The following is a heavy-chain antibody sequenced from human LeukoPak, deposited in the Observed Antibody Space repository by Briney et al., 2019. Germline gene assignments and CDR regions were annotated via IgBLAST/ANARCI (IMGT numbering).Heavy chain of an antibody. CDR2: IYTSGST. CDR1: GGSISSYY. CDR3: ARVLSSSSPRYWYFDL. V-gene: IGHV4-4*07. D-gene: IGHD6-13*01. Sequence: SETLSLTCTVSGGSISSYYWSWIRQPAGKGLEWIGRIYTSGSTNYNPSLKSRVTMSVGTSKNQFSLKLSSVTAADTAVYYCARVLSSSSPRYWYFDLWGRGTLVTVSS. J-gene: IGHJ2*01.